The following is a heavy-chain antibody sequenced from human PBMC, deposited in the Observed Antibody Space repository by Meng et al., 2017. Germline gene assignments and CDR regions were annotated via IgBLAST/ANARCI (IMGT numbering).Heavy chain of an antibody. CDR1: GGSVSSGSYY. D-gene: IGHD2-15*01. CDR3: ARDCSGGSCYSIGV. V-gene: IGHV4-61*01. J-gene: IGHJ4*02. Sequence: QGRLQESGPGLVRPSETLSPTCTVSGGSVSSGSYYWSWIRQPPGKGLEWIGYIYYSGSTNYNPSLKSRVTISVDTSKNQFSLKLSSVTAADTAVYYCARDCSGGSCYSIGVWGQGTLVTVSS. CDR2: IYYSGST.